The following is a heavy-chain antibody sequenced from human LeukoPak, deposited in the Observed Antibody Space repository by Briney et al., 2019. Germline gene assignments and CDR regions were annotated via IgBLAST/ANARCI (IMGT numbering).Heavy chain of an antibody. J-gene: IGHJ6*02. CDR3: AKAASSSWPSYYYGMDV. D-gene: IGHD6-13*01. V-gene: IGHV3-48*01. CDR1: GFTFSSYS. CDR2: ISSSSTI. Sequence: GGSLRLSCAASGFTFSSYSMNWVRQAPGKGLEWVSYISSSSTIYYADSVKGRFTISKDNSKNTVYLQMSSLRVDDTAVYYCAKAASSSWPSYYYGMDVWGQGTTVTVSS.